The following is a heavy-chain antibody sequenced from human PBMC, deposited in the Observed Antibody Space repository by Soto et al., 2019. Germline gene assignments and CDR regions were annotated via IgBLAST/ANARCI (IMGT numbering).Heavy chain of an antibody. J-gene: IGHJ4*02. CDR3: ARGRGSSWNSFDY. D-gene: IGHD6-13*01. CDR2: ISGSGGST. Sequence: PGGSLRLSCAASGFTFSSYAMSGVRQAPGKGLEWVSAISGSGGSTYYADYVKGRFTISRDNSKNTLYLQMNSLRAEDTAVYYCARGRGSSWNSFDYWGQGTLVTVYS. CDR1: GFTFSSYA. V-gene: IGHV3-23*01.